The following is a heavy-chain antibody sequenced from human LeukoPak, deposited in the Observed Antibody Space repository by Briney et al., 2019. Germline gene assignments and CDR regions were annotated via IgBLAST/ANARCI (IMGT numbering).Heavy chain of an antibody. CDR3: ARDFEIVAAAGGLDY. CDR1: GFTFSSYA. D-gene: IGHD6-13*01. Sequence: PGRSLRLSCAASGFTFSSYAMHWVRQAPGKGLEWVAVISYDGSNKYYADSVKGRFTISRDNSKNTLYLQMNSLRAEDTAVYYCARDFEIVAAAGGLDYWGQGTLVTVSS. V-gene: IGHV3-30-3*01. J-gene: IGHJ4*02. CDR2: ISYDGSNK.